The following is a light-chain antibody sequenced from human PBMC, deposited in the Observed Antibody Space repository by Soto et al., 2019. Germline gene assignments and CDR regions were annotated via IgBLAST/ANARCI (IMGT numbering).Light chain of an antibody. V-gene: IGKV3-20*01. Sequence: EIVLPQSPGTLSLSPGERATLSCRASQSVSSSYLAWYQQKPGQAPRLLIYGASSRATGITERFSGSGSGTDFSLTISRLEPEDFAVYYCHQYDSSPLTFGGGTKVEIK. J-gene: IGKJ4*01. CDR3: HQYDSSPLT. CDR2: GAS. CDR1: QSVSSSY.